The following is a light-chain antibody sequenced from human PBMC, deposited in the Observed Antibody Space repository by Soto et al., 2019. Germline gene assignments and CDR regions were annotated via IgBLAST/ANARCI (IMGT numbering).Light chain of an antibody. Sequence: EIVLTQSPGTLSLSPGERATLSCRASQSVSSNYLAWYQQKSGQAPRLLIYGASSRATGIPDRFSGSGSGTDFTLTISRLEPEDFAVYYCQKYGGSPRTFGQGTKV. CDR2: GAS. CDR3: QKYGGSPRT. V-gene: IGKV3-20*01. J-gene: IGKJ1*01. CDR1: QSVSSNY.